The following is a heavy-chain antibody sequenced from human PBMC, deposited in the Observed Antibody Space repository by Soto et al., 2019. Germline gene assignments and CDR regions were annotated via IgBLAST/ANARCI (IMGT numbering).Heavy chain of an antibody. V-gene: IGHV1-69*01. CDR1: GGTFSSYA. CDR2: IIPIFGTA. D-gene: IGHD3-22*01. Sequence: QVQLVQSGAEVKKPGSSVKVSCKASGGTFSSYAISWVRQAPGQGLEWMGGIIPIFGTANYAQKFQGRVTITADESTSTAYMELSSLRSEDTAVYYCANSGYYYDSRGYSGFRRYYFDYWGQGTLVTVSS. J-gene: IGHJ4*02. CDR3: ANSGYYYDSRGYSGFRRYYFDY.